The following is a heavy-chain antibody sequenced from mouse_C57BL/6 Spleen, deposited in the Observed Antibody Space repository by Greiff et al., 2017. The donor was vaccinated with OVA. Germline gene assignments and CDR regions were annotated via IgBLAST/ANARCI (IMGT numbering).Heavy chain of an antibody. CDR2: IYPGDGDT. CDR3: ARRAYYSNYEGAMDY. CDR1: GYAFSSSW. V-gene: IGHV1-82*01. D-gene: IGHD2-5*01. Sequence: VKVVESGPELVKPGASVKISCKASGYAFSSSWMNWVKQRPGKGLEWIGRIYPGDGDTNYNGKFKGKATLTADKSSSTAYMQLSSLTSEDSAVYFCARRAYYSNYEGAMDYWGQGTSVTVSS. J-gene: IGHJ4*01.